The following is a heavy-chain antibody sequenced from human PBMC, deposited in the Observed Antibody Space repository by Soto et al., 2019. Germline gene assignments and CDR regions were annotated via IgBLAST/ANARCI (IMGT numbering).Heavy chain of an antibody. CDR1: GFTFSSYA. J-gene: IGHJ6*02. D-gene: IGHD3-10*01. Sequence: GGSLRLSCAASGFTFSSYAMSWVRQAPGKGLEWVSAFSGSGGSTYYADSVKGRFTISRDNSKNTLYLQMNSLRAEDTAVYYCAKAQPRRFGELLVPYYYYYGMDVWGQGTTVTVSS. V-gene: IGHV3-23*01. CDR2: FSGSGGST. CDR3: AKAQPRRFGELLVPYYYYYGMDV.